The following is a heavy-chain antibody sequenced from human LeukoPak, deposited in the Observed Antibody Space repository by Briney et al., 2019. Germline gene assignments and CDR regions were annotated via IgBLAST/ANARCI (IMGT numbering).Heavy chain of an antibody. CDR2: ISFDGSDK. Sequence: GRSLRLSCAASGFTFRSYGMHWVRQAPGKGLERAAVISFDGSDKYFADSVKGRFTISRDNSKNTLYLQMNNLRGEDTAVYYCAKSSPILRYFDWLSGMDYWGQGTLVTVSS. CDR1: GFTFRSYG. CDR3: AKSSPILRYFDWLSGMDY. D-gene: IGHD3-9*01. J-gene: IGHJ4*02. V-gene: IGHV3-30*18.